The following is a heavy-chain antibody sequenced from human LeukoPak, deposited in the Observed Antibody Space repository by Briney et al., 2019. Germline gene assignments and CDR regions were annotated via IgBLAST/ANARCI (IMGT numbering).Heavy chain of an antibody. CDR1: GFTFSSYA. J-gene: IGHJ4*02. D-gene: IGHD6-19*01. Sequence: GGSLRLSCAASGFTFSSYAMSWVRQAPGKGLEWVSLIYSGGSTYYADSVKGRFTISRDNSKNTLYLQMNSLRAEDTAVYYCARDLIAVAGYIDYWGQGTLVTVSS. V-gene: IGHV3-66*01. CDR3: ARDLIAVAGYIDY. CDR2: IYSGGST.